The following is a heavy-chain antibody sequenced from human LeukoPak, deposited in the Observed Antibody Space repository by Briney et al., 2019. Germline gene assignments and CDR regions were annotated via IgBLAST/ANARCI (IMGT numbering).Heavy chain of an antibody. CDR2: ITIDGSST. V-gene: IGHV3-74*01. CDR1: GFTFSSYW. CDR3: ARSAFYAFDI. Sequence: GGSLRLSCVASGFTFSSYWMHWVRQAPGKGLVWVSRITIDGSSTSYADSVKGRFTISRDNAENTLYLQMNSLRAEDTAVYYCARSAFYAFDIWGQGTMVTVSS. D-gene: IGHD3-16*02. J-gene: IGHJ3*02.